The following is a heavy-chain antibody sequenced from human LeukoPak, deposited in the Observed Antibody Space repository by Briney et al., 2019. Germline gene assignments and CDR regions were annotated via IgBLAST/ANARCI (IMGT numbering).Heavy chain of an antibody. V-gene: IGHV3-23*01. Sequence: GGSLRLSCAASGFTFSSYAMSWVRQAPGRGLEWVSSISGSGAGTYYADSVKGRFTISRDNSKSTLYLQMDSLIAEDTAVYYCAKSPGDFWSGYSSRNFDDWGQGTLVTVSS. J-gene: IGHJ4*02. CDR3: AKSPGDFWSGYSSRNFDD. CDR1: GFTFSSYA. CDR2: ISGSGAGT. D-gene: IGHD3-3*01.